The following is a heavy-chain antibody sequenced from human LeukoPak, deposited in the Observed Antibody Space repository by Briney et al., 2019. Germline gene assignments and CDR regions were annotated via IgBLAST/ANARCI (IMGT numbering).Heavy chain of an antibody. J-gene: IGHJ4*02. CDR3: ARGAVPVTGVFDY. CDR1: GFTFSSYS. D-gene: IGHD2-2*01. V-gene: IGHV3-21*01. CDR2: ISSSSSYI. Sequence: GGSLRLSCAASGFTFSSYSMNWVRQAPGKGVEWVSSISSSSSYIYYADSVKGRFTISRDNAKNSLYLQMNSLRAEDTAVYYCARGAVPVTGVFDYWGQGTLVTVS.